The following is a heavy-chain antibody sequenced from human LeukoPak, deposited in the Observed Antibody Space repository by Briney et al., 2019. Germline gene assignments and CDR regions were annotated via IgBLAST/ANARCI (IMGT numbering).Heavy chain of an antibody. Sequence: GGSLRLSCAASGFTVSSNYMSWVRQAPGKGLEWGAVISYDGRNIHYPDSVKGRFTISRDISTDTLWLQMDSLRTEDTAVYYCAKGPLRGTAAAIDYWGQGTLVTVSS. J-gene: IGHJ4*02. CDR2: ISYDGRNI. CDR3: AKGPLRGTAAAIDY. D-gene: IGHD2-2*01. V-gene: IGHV3-30*18. CDR1: GFTVSSNY.